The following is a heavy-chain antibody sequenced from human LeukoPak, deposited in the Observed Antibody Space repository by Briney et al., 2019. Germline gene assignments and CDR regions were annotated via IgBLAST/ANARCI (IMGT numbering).Heavy chain of an antibody. Sequence: GGSLRLSCAASGFTFSTYGMHWVRQAPGKGLEWVAVISYDGSNKYYADSVKGRFPISRDNSKNTLYLQMNSLRPEDTAVYYCANRRRDLVIIHWGQGTLATVSS. J-gene: IGHJ4*02. D-gene: IGHD3-9*01. CDR3: ANRRRDLVIIH. V-gene: IGHV3-30*18. CDR1: GFTFSTYG. CDR2: ISYDGSNK.